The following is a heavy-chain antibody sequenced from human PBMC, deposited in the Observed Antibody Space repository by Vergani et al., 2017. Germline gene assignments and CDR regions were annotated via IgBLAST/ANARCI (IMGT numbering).Heavy chain of an antibody. CDR1: GSTSSDYY. D-gene: IGHD3-3*01. CDR2: ISSSGSTI. J-gene: IGHJ6*02. V-gene: IGHV3-11*04. CDR3: ASRNDLELYYYDGMDV. Sequence: QVQLVESGGGLVKPGGSLRFPCAALGSTSSDYYMSWTPQAPGRGLEWFSYISSSGSTIYYAHSLKGRCTIFRDNAKNSVFLQMNSLRAEDTAVDYCASRNDLELYYYDGMDVWGQGTTVTVSS.